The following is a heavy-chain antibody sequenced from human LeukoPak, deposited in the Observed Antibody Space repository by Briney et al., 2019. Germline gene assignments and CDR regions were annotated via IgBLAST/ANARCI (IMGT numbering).Heavy chain of an antibody. CDR1: GGSISSGGYY. Sequence: PSETLSLTCTVSGGSISSGGYYWSWIRQHPGKGLEWIGYIYYSGSTYYNPSLKSRVTISVDTSKNQFSLKLSSVTAADTAVYYCARTNIAAAGIIDYWGQGTLDTVSS. J-gene: IGHJ4*02. D-gene: IGHD6-13*01. V-gene: IGHV4-31*03. CDR2: IYYSGST. CDR3: ARTNIAAAGIIDY.